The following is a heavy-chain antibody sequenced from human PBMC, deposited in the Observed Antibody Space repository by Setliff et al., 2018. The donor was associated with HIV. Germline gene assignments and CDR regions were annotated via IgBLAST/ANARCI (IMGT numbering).Heavy chain of an antibody. J-gene: IGHJ5*02. V-gene: IGHV4-61*01. CDR1: GGSISSGNYY. CDR3: ARDRHYYGSGSYGP. Sequence: PSETLSLTCTVSGGSISSGNYYWSWIRQPPGKGLEWIGRIYDSGATNYTPSLKSRVTMSIDNSNNQFSLYLTSVTAADTAIYYCARDRHYYGSGSYGPWGQGILVTVS. D-gene: IGHD3-10*01. CDR2: IYDSGAT.